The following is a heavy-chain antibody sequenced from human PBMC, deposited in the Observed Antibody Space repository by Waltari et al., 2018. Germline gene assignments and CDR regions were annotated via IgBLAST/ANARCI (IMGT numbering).Heavy chain of an antibody. D-gene: IGHD3-9*01. CDR3: ARRVGDVLTGWPEFFDY. J-gene: IGHJ4*02. CDR1: GDYISHTNYH. V-gene: IGHV4-39*07. CDR2: IFFNGTS. Sequence: QLQLQESGPGLVKPSETLSPARTVSGDYISHTNYHRAGVRHPPGKGLQWIATIFFNGTSYYNPSLKSRVLISVDTSKNQFSLRVTSVTVADTAVYFCARRVGDVLTGWPEFFDYWGQGNMVIVSP.